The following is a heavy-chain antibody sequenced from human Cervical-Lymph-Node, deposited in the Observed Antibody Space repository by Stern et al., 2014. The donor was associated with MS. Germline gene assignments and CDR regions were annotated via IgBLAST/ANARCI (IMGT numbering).Heavy chain of an antibody. CDR1: GDSISSYC. D-gene: IGHD3-9*01. CDR3: ARVDAKTHYDFLTGYYRRYYFDY. V-gene: IGHV4-59*01. Sequence: QLQLQESGPGLVKSSETLSLTCTVSGDSISSYCWSWIRQSPGEGLEWIGFIYDSGSTNYNPSLKSRVTVAVDTSKNQFSLKLTSVTAADTAVYYCARVDAKTHYDFLTGYYRRYYFDYWGQGALVTVSS. CDR2: IYDSGST. J-gene: IGHJ4*02.